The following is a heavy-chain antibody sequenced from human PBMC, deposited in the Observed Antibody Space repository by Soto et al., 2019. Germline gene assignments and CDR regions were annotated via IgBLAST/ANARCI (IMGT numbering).Heavy chain of an antibody. CDR1: GFIFASFA. CDR2: ISGSDGKT. Sequence: GVLRLSCTTSGFIFASFAMTWFRQAPGKGLEWVATISGSDGKTYYADSVKGRFSISRDTSRNTLYLQMNSLRADDTAIYYCAKWSYLDYWGQETRVTV. CDR3: AKWSYLDY. V-gene: IGHV3-23*01. J-gene: IGHJ4*02. D-gene: IGHD3-3*01.